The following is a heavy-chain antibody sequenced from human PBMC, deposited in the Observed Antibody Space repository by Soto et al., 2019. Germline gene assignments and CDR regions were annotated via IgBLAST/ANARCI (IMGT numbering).Heavy chain of an antibody. CDR3: TTGSLD. V-gene: IGHV3-15*01. Sequence: EVQLAESGGGLVKPGGSLRLYCTASGLDFDDAWLTWVRQAPGKGLEWVGHIKSKFAGGTTDYAAPVQGRFFNSRDDSKRTSHLQINSLKTEDTARYFCTTGSLDWGRGTLVTVSS. CDR1: GLDFDDAW. J-gene: IGHJ4*02. CDR2: IKSKFAGGTT.